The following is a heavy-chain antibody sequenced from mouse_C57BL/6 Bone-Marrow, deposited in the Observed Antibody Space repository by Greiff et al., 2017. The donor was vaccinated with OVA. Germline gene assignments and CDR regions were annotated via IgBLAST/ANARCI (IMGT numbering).Heavy chain of an antibody. Sequence: EVKLVESGPGLVKPSQSLSLTCSVTGYSITSGYYWNWIRQFPGNKLEWMGYISYDGSNNYNPSLKNRISITRDTSKNQFFLKLNSVTTEDTATYYCASLDSSGYDYWGQGTTLTVSS. CDR2: ISYDGSN. CDR3: ASLDSSGYDY. CDR1: GYSITSGYY. J-gene: IGHJ2*01. V-gene: IGHV3-6*01. D-gene: IGHD3-2*02.